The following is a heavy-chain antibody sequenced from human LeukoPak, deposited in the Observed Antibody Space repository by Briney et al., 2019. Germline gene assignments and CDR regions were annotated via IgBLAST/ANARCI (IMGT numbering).Heavy chain of an antibody. Sequence: GESLRISCKGSGYTFSSYWIGWVRQMPGKGLEWMGIIYPGDSDTRYSPSLQGQVTISVDTSIGTAYLQWSSLKASDTAIYYCARQNDFRPDYWGQGTLVTVSS. CDR2: IYPGDSDT. CDR1: GYTFSSYW. J-gene: IGHJ4*02. D-gene: IGHD3-3*01. CDR3: ARQNDFRPDY. V-gene: IGHV5-51*01.